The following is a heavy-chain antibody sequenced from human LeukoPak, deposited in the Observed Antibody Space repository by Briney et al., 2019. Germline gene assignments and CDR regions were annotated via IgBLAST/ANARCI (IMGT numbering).Heavy chain of an antibody. CDR1: GYTFTGYY. V-gene: IGHV1-2*02. CDR2: INPNSGGT. Sequence: ASVKVSCKASGYTFTGYYIHWVRQAPGQGLEWMGWINPNSGGTNYAQKFQGRVTMTRDTSISTAYMELSRLRSDDTAVYYCARAWRAVAGSFFDYWGQGTLVTVSS. CDR3: ARAWRAVAGSFFDY. J-gene: IGHJ4*02. D-gene: IGHD6-19*01.